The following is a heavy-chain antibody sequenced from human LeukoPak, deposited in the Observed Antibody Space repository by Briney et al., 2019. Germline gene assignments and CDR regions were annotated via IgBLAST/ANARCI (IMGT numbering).Heavy chain of an antibody. CDR1: GFTFSDYY. J-gene: IGHJ4*02. Sequence: PGGSLRLSCAASGFTFSDYYISWIRQAPGKGLEWISYISSSGRIVDQADSVKGRITISRDNAKNSVYLQMNSLRAEDTAVYYCARSYGGWSLEAYWGQGTLVTVSS. CDR2: ISSSGRIV. V-gene: IGHV3-11*01. D-gene: IGHD6-19*01. CDR3: ARSYGGWSLEAY.